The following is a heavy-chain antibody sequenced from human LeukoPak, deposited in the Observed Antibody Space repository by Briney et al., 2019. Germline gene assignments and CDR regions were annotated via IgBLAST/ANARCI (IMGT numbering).Heavy chain of an antibody. J-gene: IGHJ6*03. V-gene: IGHV3-30*18. CDR1: GFTFSSYG. Sequence: GGSLRLSCAASGFTFSSYGMHCVRQAPGKGLEWVAVISYDGSNKYYADSVKGRFTISRDNSKNTLYLQMNSLRAEDTAVYYCAKGPPYYYYYYMDVWGKGTTVTVSS. CDR2: ISYDGSNK. CDR3: AKGPPYYYYYYMDV.